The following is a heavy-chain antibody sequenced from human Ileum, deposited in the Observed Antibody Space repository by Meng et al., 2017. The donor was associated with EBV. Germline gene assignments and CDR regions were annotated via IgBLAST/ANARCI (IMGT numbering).Heavy chain of an antibody. CDR1: GYSISTTNW. V-gene: IGHV4-28*01. J-gene: IGHJ4*02. Sequence: QAPLQESGPGLVKPADTLSLTCAVSGYSISTTNWWGWIRQPPGKGLEWIGHIYYSGTTYNNPSLKSRVTMSIDPSKNQFSLKLSSVTAVDTAVYYCARNSESGSYVDYWGLGTLVTVSS. CDR3: ARNSESGSYVDY. D-gene: IGHD1-26*01. CDR2: IYYSGTT.